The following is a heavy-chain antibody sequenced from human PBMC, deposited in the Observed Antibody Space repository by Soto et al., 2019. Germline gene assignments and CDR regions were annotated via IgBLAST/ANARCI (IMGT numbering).Heavy chain of an antibody. CDR1: GGSISSYY. Sequence: QVQLQESGPGLVKPSETLSLTCTVSGGSISSYYWSWIRQPPGKGLEWIGYIYYSGSTNYNPSLKSRVTIPVDTSKNQFSLKLSTVTAADTAVYYCAGGYSSGWYYFDYWGQGTLVTVSS. V-gene: IGHV4-59*08. D-gene: IGHD6-19*01. J-gene: IGHJ4*02. CDR2: IYYSGST. CDR3: AGGYSSGWYYFDY.